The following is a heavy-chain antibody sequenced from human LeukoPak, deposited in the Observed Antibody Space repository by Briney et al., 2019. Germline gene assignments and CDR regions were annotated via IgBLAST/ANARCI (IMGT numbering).Heavy chain of an antibody. V-gene: IGHV1-69*04. J-gene: IGHJ4*02. CDR1: GGTFSSYA. D-gene: IGHD4-23*01. CDR2: IIPIFGIA. Sequence: SVKVSCKASGGTFSSYAISWVRQAPGHGLEWMGRIIPIFGIANYAQKFQGRVTMTTDTSTRTAYMELRSLRSDDTAVYYCARSGGNSWWGATFDYWGQGTLVTVSS. CDR3: ARSGGNSWWGATFDY.